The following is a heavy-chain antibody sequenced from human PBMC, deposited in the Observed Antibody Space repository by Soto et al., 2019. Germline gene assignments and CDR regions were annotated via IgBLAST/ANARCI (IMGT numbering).Heavy chain of an antibody. CDR2: ISTSGSST. Sequence: PVGSLRLSCAASGFSFSDYYMSWIRQAPGKGLEWVSLISTSGSSTDYADSVKGRFTISRDNAKNSLSLQMNSLRAEDTAVYYCANLAKNYYHYMDVWGKGTTVTVSS. CDR3: ANLAKNYYHYMDV. D-gene: IGHD1-26*01. J-gene: IGHJ6*03. CDR1: GFSFSDYY. V-gene: IGHV3-11*01.